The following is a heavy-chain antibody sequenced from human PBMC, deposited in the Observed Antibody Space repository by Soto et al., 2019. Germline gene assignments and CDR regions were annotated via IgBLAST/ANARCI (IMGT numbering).Heavy chain of an antibody. D-gene: IGHD3-3*01. CDR1: GFTFSSYW. J-gene: IGHJ4*02. CDR2: LNSDGSST. V-gene: IGHV3-74*01. Sequence: EVQLVESGGGLVQPGGSLRLSCTASGFTFSSYWMNWVRQAPGKGLVWVSRLNSDGSSTSYADSVKGRFTISRDDAKNTLYLQMNSLRAEDTAVYYCARGGFWNGYSEISHWGQGTLVTVSS. CDR3: ARGGFWNGYSEISH.